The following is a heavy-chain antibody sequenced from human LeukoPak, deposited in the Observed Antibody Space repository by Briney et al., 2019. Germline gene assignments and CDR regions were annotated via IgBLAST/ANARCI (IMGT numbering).Heavy chain of an antibody. Sequence: GGSLRLSCAASGFTFSSYNMNWVRQAPGKGLEWVSSIIRSSRDMYYADSVKGRFTISRDNAKNSLYLQMNSLRDEDTAVYYCAREAGDYGDPRREFHYWGQGTLVTVSS. V-gene: IGHV3-21*01. CDR2: IIRSSRDM. CDR1: GFTFSSYN. CDR3: AREAGDYGDPRREFHY. J-gene: IGHJ4*02. D-gene: IGHD4-17*01.